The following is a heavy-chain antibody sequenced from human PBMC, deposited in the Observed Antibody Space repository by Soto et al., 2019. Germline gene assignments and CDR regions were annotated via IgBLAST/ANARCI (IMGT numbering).Heavy chain of an antibody. CDR3: ARGLDFWSGYTPYFDY. CDR1: VGSVSSINW. CDR2: IYHSGST. Sequence: LEARSLTYRCSVGSVSSINWWSCIRQAPGKGLEWIGEIYHSGSTNYNPSLKSRVTISVDKSKNQFSLKLSSVTAADTAVYYCARGLDFWSGYTPYFDYWGQGTLVPVSS. V-gene: IGHV4-4*02. D-gene: IGHD3-3*01. J-gene: IGHJ4*02.